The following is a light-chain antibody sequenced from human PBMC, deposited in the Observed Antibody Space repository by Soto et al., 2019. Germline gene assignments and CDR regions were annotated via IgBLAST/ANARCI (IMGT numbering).Light chain of an antibody. CDR3: SSYTSSNTVV. J-gene: IGLJ2*01. CDR2: DVS. V-gene: IGLV2-14*01. Sequence: QSALTQPASVSGSPGQSIAISCTGNSNDVGGYNYVSWYQQHPGKAPKLMIYDVSARPSGVSNRFSGSKSDNTASLTISGLQAEDEADYYCSSYTSSNTVVFGGGTKLTVL. CDR1: SNDVGGYNY.